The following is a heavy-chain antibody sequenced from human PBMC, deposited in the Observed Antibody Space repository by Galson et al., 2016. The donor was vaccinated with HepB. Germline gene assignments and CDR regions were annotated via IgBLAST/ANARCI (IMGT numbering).Heavy chain of an antibody. J-gene: IGHJ4*02. D-gene: IGHD6-13*01. CDR3: LKLNPYGTSWVGALDY. CDR1: GFSFSNFA. Sequence: SLRLSCAVSGFSFSNFAMSWVRQAPGQGLELVAIIKNRDTATYYADSVKGRFVISRDNSKDTLFLQMNSLRADDTAIYYCLKLNPYGTSWVGALDYWGQGTLVTVSS. V-gene: IGHV3-23*01. CDR2: IKNRDTAT.